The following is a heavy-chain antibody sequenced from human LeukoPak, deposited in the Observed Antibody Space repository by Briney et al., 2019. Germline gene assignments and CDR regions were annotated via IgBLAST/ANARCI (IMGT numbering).Heavy chain of an antibody. D-gene: IGHD3-22*01. CDR2: IFTNTGNS. J-gene: IGHJ4*02. CDR3: ATNYDSSGYFTF. CDR1: GYTFTSYA. Sequence: GASVKVSCKASGYTFTSYAMSWLRQAPGQGLEYMGWIFTNTGNSTYTQGFTGRFVFSLDTSVSTAYLQISSLKAEDTAVYFYATNYDSSGYFTFWGQGTLVTVSS. V-gene: IGHV7-4-1*02.